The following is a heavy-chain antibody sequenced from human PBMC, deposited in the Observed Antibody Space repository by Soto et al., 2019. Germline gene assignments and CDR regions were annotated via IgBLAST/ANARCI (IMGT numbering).Heavy chain of an antibody. CDR2: ISSSSSYI. V-gene: IGHV3-21*01. J-gene: IGHJ4*02. Sequence: ESGGGLVKPGGSLRLSCAASGFTFSSYSMNWVRQAPGKGLEWVSSISSSSSYIYYADSVKGRFTISRDNAKNSLYLQMNSLRAEDTAVYYCARDGSVVVGRPFWGQGTLVTVSS. D-gene: IGHD2-15*01. CDR3: ARDGSVVVGRPF. CDR1: GFTFSSYS.